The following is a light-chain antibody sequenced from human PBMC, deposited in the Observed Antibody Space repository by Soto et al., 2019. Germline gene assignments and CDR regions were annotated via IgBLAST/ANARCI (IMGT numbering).Light chain of an antibody. CDR1: SSDVGGYNY. CDR2: DVS. Sequence: QSALTQPRSVSGSPGQSVTISCTGASSDVGGYNYVSWYQHHPGKAPKLMIYDVSKRPSGVPDRFSGSKSGNTASLTISGLQAEDEADYYCCSYAGTYTVFGGGTEVTVL. CDR3: CSYAGTYTV. V-gene: IGLV2-11*01. J-gene: IGLJ2*01.